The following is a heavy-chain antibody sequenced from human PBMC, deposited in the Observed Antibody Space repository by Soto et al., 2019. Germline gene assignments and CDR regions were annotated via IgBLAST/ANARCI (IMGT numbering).Heavy chain of an antibody. D-gene: IGHD3-3*01. CDR1: GYTFTSYG. CDR2: ISAYNGNT. J-gene: IGHJ5*02. V-gene: IGHV1-18*01. Sequence: ASVKVSCKASGYTFTSYGISWVRQAPGQGLEWMGWISAYNGNTNYAQKLQGRVTMTTDTSTSTAYMELRSLRSDDTAVYYCARFSQGFWSGYSKNNWFDPWGQGTLVTVSS. CDR3: ARFSQGFWSGYSKNNWFDP.